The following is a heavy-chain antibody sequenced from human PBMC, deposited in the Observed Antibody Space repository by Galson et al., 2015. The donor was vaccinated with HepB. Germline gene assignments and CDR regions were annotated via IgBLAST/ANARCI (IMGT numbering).Heavy chain of an antibody. D-gene: IGHD2-15*01. V-gene: IGHV1-8*01. Sequence: SVKVSCKASGYTFTSYDINWVRQATGQGLEWMGWMNPNIGNTGYAQKFQGRVTMTRNNSISTAYMELSSLRSEDTAVYYCARASRWHSMVVVAAATPYYYYYMDVWGKGTTVTVSS. CDR2: MNPNIGNT. CDR1: GYTFTSYD. J-gene: IGHJ6*03. CDR3: ARASRWHSMVVVAAATPYYYYYMDV.